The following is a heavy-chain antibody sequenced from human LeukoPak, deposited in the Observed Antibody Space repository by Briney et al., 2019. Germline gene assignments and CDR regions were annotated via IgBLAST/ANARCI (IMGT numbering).Heavy chain of an antibody. D-gene: IGHD6-13*01. J-gene: IGHJ4*02. CDR3: ARGNAAAGQFDY. CDR2: IYHSGST. CDR1: GGSISSGGYS. V-gene: IGHV4-30-2*01. Sequence: PSETLSLTCTVSGGSISSGGYSWSWIRQPPGKGLEWIGYIYHSGSTYYNPSLKSRVTISVDRSKNQFSLKLSSVTAADTAVYYCARGNAAAGQFDYWGQGTLVTVSS.